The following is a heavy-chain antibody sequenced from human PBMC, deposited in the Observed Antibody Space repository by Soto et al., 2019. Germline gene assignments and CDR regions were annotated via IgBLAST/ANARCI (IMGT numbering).Heavy chain of an antibody. J-gene: IGHJ5*02. V-gene: IGHV1-46*01. CDR1: GYTFTSYY. Sequence: QVQLVQSGAEVKKPGASVKVSCKASGYTFTSYYMHWVRQAPGQGLEWMGIINPSGGSTSYAQKFQGRVTMTRDTSTSTVYMELSSLRSEDTAVYYCARDRNRLYSSSWPRGFDPWGQGTLVTVSS. CDR3: ARDRNRLYSSSWPRGFDP. CDR2: INPSGGST. D-gene: IGHD6-13*01.